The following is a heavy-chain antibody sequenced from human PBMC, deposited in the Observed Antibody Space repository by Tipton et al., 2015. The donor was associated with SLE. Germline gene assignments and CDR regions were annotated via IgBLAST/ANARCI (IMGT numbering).Heavy chain of an antibody. J-gene: IGHJ4*02. CDR2: IYSSGST. Sequence: TLSLTCTSSGDSISSFYWSWIRQPPGKGLEWIGYIYSSGSTNYNPSLKSRATISVDTSKNQFSLKLTSVTAADTAVYYCARGPLSRVALSGGQGILVTVSS. D-gene: IGHD2-15*01. V-gene: IGHV4-59*12. CDR1: GDSISSFY. CDR3: ARGPLSRVALS.